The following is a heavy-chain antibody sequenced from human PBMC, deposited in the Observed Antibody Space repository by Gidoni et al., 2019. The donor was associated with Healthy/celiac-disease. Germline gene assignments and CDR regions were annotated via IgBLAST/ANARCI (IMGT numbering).Heavy chain of an antibody. CDR3: AHRPGGYDSSGYYY. CDR2: IYWNDDK. Sequence: QITLKESGPTLVKPTQTLTLTCTFSGFSLSTSGVGVGWIRQPPGKAREWLALIYWNDDKRYSPSLKSRRTITKDTSKNRVVLTMTNMDPVDTATYYCAHRPGGYDSSGYYYWGQGTLVTVSS. CDR1: GFSLSTSGVG. V-gene: IGHV2-5*01. D-gene: IGHD3-22*01. J-gene: IGHJ4*02.